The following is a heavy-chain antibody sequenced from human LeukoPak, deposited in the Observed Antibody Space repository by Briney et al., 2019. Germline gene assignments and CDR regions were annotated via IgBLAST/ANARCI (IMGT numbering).Heavy chain of an antibody. V-gene: IGHV4-39*01. CDR1: GGSISSSSYY. CDR3: ARRLAGTEDY. D-gene: IGHD6-13*01. J-gene: IGHJ4*02. Sequence: PSETLSLTCTVSGGSISSSSYYWGWIRQPPGKGLEWIGSIYYSGSAYYNPSLKSRVTISVDTSKNQFSLKLSSVTAADTAVYYCARRLAGTEDYWGQGTLVTVSS. CDR2: IYYSGSA.